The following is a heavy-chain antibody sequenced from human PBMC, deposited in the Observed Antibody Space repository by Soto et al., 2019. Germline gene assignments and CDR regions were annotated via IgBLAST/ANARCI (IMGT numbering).Heavy chain of an antibody. J-gene: IGHJ4*02. Sequence: QVQLQESGPGLVKPSQTLSLTCTVSGGSLSSAGYYWGWVRQHPGKGLEWIGDIYSGNTYYNPSLRSRLTISIDTSKNQVSHRLSSVTAADTAVYYCTRVTGAAVRPVYFDSWGQGPLVTVS. CDR2: IYSGNT. CDR1: GGSLSSAGYY. V-gene: IGHV4-31*03. D-gene: IGHD6-13*01. CDR3: TRVTGAAVRPVYFDS.